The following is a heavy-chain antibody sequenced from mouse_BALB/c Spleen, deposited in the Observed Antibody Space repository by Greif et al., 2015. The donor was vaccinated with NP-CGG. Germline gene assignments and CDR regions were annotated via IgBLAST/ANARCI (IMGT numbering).Heavy chain of an antibody. J-gene: IGHJ4*01. CDR3: ALTPNYYAMDY. CDR1: GFNIKDYY. Sequence: EVQLQESGAELVRPGALVKSSCKASGFNIKDYYMHWVKQRPEQGLEWIGWIDPENGNTIYDPKFQGKASITADTSSNTAYLQLSSLTSEDTAVYYCALTPNYYAMDYWGQGTSVTVSS. CDR2: IDPENGNT. V-gene: IGHV14-1*02.